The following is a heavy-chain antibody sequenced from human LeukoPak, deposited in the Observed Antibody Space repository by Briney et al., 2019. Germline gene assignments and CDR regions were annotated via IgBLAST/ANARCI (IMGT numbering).Heavy chain of an antibody. CDR2: INPNSGGT. CDR3: AREPPESYYFDN. CDR1: GYTFTGYY. Sequence: ASVKVSCKASGYTFTGYYMHWVRQAPGQGLEWMGWINPNSGGTNYAQKFQGRVTMTRDTSTSTVYMELNNLRSEDTAVYYCAREPPESYYFDNWGQGTLVTVSS. V-gene: IGHV1-2*02. J-gene: IGHJ4*02.